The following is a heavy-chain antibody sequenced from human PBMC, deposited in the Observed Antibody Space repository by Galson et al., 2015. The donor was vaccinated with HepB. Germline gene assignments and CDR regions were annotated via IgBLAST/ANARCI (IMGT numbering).Heavy chain of an antibody. CDR3: ARGSPRIAAAGGYYYGMDV. V-gene: IGHV3-53*01. CDR2: IYSGGST. D-gene: IGHD6-13*01. J-gene: IGHJ6*02. CDR1: GFTVSSNY. Sequence: SLRLSCAASGFTVSSNYMSWVRQAPGKGLEWVSVIYSGGSTYYADSVKGRFTISRDNSKNTLYLQMNSLRAEDTAVYYCARGSPRIAAAGGYYYGMDVWGQGTTVTVSS.